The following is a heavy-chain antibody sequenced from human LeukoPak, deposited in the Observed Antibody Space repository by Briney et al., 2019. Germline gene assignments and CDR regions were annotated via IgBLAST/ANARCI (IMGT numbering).Heavy chain of an antibody. J-gene: IGHJ4*02. Sequence: ASVKVSCKASGYTFTSYGISWVRQAPGQGLEWMGWISAYNGNTNYAQKFLGRVTMTRDTSISTAYMELSRLRSDDTAVYYCARDNPTPYDSSGYYYFDYWGQGTLVTVSS. CDR2: ISAYNGNT. D-gene: IGHD3-22*01. CDR3: ARDNPTPYDSSGYYYFDY. V-gene: IGHV1-18*01. CDR1: GYTFTSYG.